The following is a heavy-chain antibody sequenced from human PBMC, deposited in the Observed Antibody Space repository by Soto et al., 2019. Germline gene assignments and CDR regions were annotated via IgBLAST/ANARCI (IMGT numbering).Heavy chain of an antibody. J-gene: IGHJ4*02. D-gene: IGHD1-1*01. CDR1: GSIFSGYG. CDR3: ASEGIGGTVFRVVCDY. CDR2: IWYDGSNK. V-gene: IGHV3-33*01. Sequence: QKYLVESGGGVVQPGGSLRLSCVASGSIFSGYGMHWVRQAPGKGLAWVAVIWYDGSNKYYADSVKGRFTISRDNYRNMLYLQMGSLRAEDTAVYYCASEGIGGTVFRVVCDYWGQGTLVTVSS.